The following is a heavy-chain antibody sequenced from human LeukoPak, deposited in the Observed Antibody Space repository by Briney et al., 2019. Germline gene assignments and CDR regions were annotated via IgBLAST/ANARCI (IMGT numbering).Heavy chain of an antibody. CDR1: GYTFTSYD. CDR3: ARVPYQLLFGYYYYGMDV. V-gene: IGHV1-8*01. D-gene: IGHD2-2*01. Sequence: ASVKVSCKASGYTFTSYDINWVRQATGQGLEWMGWMNPNSGNTGYAQKFQGRVTMTRNTSISTAYMELSSLRSEDTAVYYCARVPYQLLFGYYYYGMDVWGQGTTVTVSS. CDR2: MNPNSGNT. J-gene: IGHJ6*02.